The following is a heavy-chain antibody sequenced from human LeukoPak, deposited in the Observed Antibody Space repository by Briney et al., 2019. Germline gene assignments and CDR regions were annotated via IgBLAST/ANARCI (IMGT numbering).Heavy chain of an antibody. CDR1: GFTFSDYY. D-gene: IGHD6-19*01. CDR3: ARGGVYSSGWYVDY. Sequence: GGSLRLSCAASGFTFSDYYMSWIRQAPGKGLEWVSSISSSSSYIYYADSVKGRFTISRDNAKNSLYLQMNSLRAEDTAVYYCARGGVYSSGWYVDYWGQGTLVTVSS. CDR2: ISSSSSYI. V-gene: IGHV3-11*06. J-gene: IGHJ4*02.